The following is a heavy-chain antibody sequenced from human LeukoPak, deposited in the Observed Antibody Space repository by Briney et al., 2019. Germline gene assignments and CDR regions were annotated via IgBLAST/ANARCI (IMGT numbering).Heavy chain of an antibody. CDR2: IYTSGST. D-gene: IGHD6-13*01. CDR3: AAAAAGNYYFDY. J-gene: IGHJ4*02. V-gene: IGHV4-61*02. Sequence: SETLSLTCAVSGGSISSNSYYWSWIRQPAGKGLEWIGRIYTSGSTNYNPSLKSRVTISVDTSKNQFSLKLTPVTAADTAVYYCAAAAAGNYYFDYWGQGTLVTVSS. CDR1: GGSISSNSYY.